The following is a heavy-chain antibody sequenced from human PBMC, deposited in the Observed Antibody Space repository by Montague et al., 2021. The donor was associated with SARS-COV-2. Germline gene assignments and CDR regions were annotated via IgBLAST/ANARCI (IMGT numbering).Heavy chain of an antibody. Sequence: SLRLSCAASGFTFSSYAMSWVRQAPGKGLEWVSVIYSGGSSTYYANSXXGRFTISRDNSKNTLYLQMNSLRAEDTAVYYCATGGYCSSTSCYGGYYWGQGTLVTVSS. J-gene: IGHJ4*02. CDR3: ATGGYCSSTSCYGGYY. V-gene: IGHV3-23*03. CDR2: IYSGGSST. D-gene: IGHD2-2*01. CDR1: GFTFSSYA.